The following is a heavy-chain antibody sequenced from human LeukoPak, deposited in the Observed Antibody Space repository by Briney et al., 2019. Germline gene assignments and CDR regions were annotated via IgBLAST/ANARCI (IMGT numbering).Heavy chain of an antibody. J-gene: IGHJ4*02. D-gene: IGHD3-10*01. Sequence: GGSLRLSCASSGFTFSSYGMHWVRQAPGKGLEWVAVISYDGSNKYYADSVKGRFTISRDNSKNTLYLQMNSLRAEDTAVYYCAKDGSFGELYPRYFDYWGQGTLVTVSS. CDR1: GFTFSSYG. CDR2: ISYDGSNK. CDR3: AKDGSFGELYPRYFDY. V-gene: IGHV3-30*18.